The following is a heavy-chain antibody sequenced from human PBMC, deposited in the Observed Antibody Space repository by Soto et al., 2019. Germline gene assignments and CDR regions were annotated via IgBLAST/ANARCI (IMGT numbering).Heavy chain of an antibody. CDR3: ARPLRSFYYGMDV. CDR2: IWYDGSNK. Sequence: PGGSLRLSCAASGFTFSSYGMHWVRQAPGKGLEWVAVIWYDGSNKNYADSVKGRFTISRDNSKNTLYLQMNSLRAEDTAVYYCARPLRSFYYGMDVWGQGTTVTVSS. CDR1: GFTFSSYG. D-gene: IGHD3-16*01. J-gene: IGHJ6*02. V-gene: IGHV3-33*01.